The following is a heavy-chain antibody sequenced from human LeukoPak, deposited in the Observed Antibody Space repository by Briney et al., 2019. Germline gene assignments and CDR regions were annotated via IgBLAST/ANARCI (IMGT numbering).Heavy chain of an antibody. CDR3: ARLCEGSSYYFDY. Sequence: PSETLSLTCAVYGGSFSGYYWSWIRQPPGKGLEWIGEINHSGSTNYNPSLKSRVTISVDTSKNQFSLKLSSVTAADTAVYYCARLCEGSSYYFDYWGQGTLVTVSS. J-gene: IGHJ4*02. D-gene: IGHD6-6*01. CDR2: INHSGST. CDR1: GGSFSGYY. V-gene: IGHV4-34*01.